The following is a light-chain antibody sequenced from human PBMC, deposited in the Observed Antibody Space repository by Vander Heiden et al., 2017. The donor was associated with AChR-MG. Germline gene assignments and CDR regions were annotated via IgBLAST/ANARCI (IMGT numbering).Light chain of an antibody. Sequence: DIVMTQSPDSLAVSLGERATINCKSSQSVLHSSNNQNFLAWYQQKSGQPPKLLFYWASIRESGVPDRFNGSGSGTDFTLTISSLQAEDVAVYYCQQYYSSAPLTFGGGTKVEIK. J-gene: IGKJ4*01. V-gene: IGKV4-1*01. CDR2: WAS. CDR1: QSVLHSSNNQNF. CDR3: QQYYSSAPLT.